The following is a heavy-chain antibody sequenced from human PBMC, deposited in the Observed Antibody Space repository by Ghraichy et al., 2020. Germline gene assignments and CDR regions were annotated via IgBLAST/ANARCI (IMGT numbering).Heavy chain of an antibody. CDR3: ARGWPIVGATNHYYYGMDV. D-gene: IGHD1-26*01. CDR1: GYTFTSYY. Sequence: ASVKVSCKASGYTFTSYYMHWVRQAPGQGLEWMGIINPSGGSTSYAQKFQGRVTMTRDTSTSTVYMELSSLRSEDTAVYYCARGWPIVGATNHYYYGMDVWGQGTTVTVSS. J-gene: IGHJ6*02. V-gene: IGHV1-46*01. CDR2: INPSGGST.